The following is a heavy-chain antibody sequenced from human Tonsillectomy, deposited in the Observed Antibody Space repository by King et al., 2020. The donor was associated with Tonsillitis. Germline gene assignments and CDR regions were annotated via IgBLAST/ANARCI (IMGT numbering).Heavy chain of an antibody. CDR1: GFTFSSYG. CDR3: AKDGPHDYGSGSYYRDYYGMDV. V-gene: IGHV3-30*18. D-gene: IGHD3-10*01. J-gene: IGHJ6*02. Sequence: VQLVQSGGGVVQPGRSLRLSCAGSGFTFSSYGMHWVRQAPGKGLEWVAVISYDGSNKYYSDSVKGRFTISRDNSKNTLYLQMNSLRAEDTAIYYCAKDGPHDYGSGSYYRDYYGMDVWGQGTTVTVSS. CDR2: ISYDGSNK.